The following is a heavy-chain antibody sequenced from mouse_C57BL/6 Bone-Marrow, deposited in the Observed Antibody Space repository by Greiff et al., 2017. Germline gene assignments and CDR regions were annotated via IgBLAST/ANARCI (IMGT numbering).Heavy chain of an antibody. CDR1: GFTFTTYP. D-gene: IGHD5-1*01. J-gene: IGHJ2*01. CDR3: ARSSTFCYYFDY. CDR2: FHPYNDDT. Sequence: VKLQQSGAELVKPGASVKISCTASGFTFTTYPIEWMKQTHGKSLEWIGNFHPYNDDTKYNEKFKGKATLTVEKSSNTVYLELSRLTSDDSAVYYCARSSTFCYYFDYWGQGTTLTVSS. V-gene: IGHV1-47*01.